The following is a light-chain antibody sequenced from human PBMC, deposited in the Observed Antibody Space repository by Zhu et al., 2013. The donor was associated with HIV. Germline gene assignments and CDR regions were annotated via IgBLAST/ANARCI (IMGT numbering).Light chain of an antibody. Sequence: EVAMTQSPATLSASPGVTVTLSCRASQTVGKNLAWFQQRPGQSPRLLFSAVSSRAAGLSARFSGSGSGTEFTLTISSLRSEDSGVYYCQQYDTWPQLTFGPGTKL. CDR3: QQYDTWPQLT. CDR1: QTVGKN. V-gene: IGKV3-15*01. J-gene: IGKJ3*01. CDR2: AVS.